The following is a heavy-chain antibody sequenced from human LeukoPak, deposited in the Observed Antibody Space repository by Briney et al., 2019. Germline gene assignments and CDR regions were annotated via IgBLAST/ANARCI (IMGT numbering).Heavy chain of an antibody. D-gene: IGHD6-19*01. CDR1: GGSISSSSYY. Sequence: PSETLSLTCTVSGGSISSSSYYWGWIRQPPGKGLEWIGSIYYSGSTYYNPSLKSRVTISVDTSKNQFFLKLSSVTAADTAVYYCAAQWLERLNWFDPWGQGTLVTVSS. J-gene: IGHJ5*02. V-gene: IGHV4-39*01. CDR2: IYYSGST. CDR3: AAQWLERLNWFDP.